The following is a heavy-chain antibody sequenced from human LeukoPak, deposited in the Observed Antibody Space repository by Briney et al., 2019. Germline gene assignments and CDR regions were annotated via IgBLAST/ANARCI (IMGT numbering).Heavy chain of an antibody. CDR3: ARDPIVATLDY. D-gene: IGHD5-12*01. CDR2: ISSSSSTI. V-gene: IGHV3-48*01. CDR1: GFTFSSYS. Sequence: GGSLRLSCAASGFTFSSYSMNRVRQAPGKGLAWVSYISSSSSTIAYADSVKVRFPISRDNAKNSLYLQMNSLRAEDTAVYYCARDPIVATLDYWGQGTLVTVSS. J-gene: IGHJ4*02.